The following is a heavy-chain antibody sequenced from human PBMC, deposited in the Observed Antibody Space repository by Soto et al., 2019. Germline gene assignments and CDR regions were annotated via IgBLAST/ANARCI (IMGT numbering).Heavy chain of an antibody. Sequence: ASVKVSCKASGYTFTSCYMHWVRQAPGQGLEWMGIINPSGGSTSYAQKFQGRVTMTRDTSTSTVYMELSSLRSEDTAVYYCARGRGGYSSDGDAFDIWGQGTMVTVSS. D-gene: IGHD5-18*01. CDR1: GYTFTSCY. CDR3: ARGRGGYSSDGDAFDI. V-gene: IGHV1-46*01. CDR2: INPSGGST. J-gene: IGHJ3*02.